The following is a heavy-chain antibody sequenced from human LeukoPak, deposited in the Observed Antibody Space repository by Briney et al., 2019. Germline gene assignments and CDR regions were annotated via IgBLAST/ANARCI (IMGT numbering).Heavy chain of an antibody. Sequence: SETLSLTCAVSGGSISSGGYSWSWIRQPPGKGLEWIGYIYHSGSTYYNPSLKSRVTISVDTSKNQFSLKLSSVTAADTAVYYCARGPGPFDYWGQGTLVTVSS. CDR1: GGSISSGGYS. CDR2: IYHSGST. J-gene: IGHJ4*02. V-gene: IGHV4-30-2*01. CDR3: ARGPGPFDY.